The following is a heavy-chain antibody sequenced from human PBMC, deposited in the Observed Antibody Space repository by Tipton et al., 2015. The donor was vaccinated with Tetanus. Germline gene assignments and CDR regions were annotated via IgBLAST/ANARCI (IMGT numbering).Heavy chain of an antibody. D-gene: IGHD1-26*01. Sequence: QLVQSGAEVKKPGESLKISCKGSGYSFGIYWLAWVRQMPGKGLEWMGIIYPDDSDTRYSPSFQGQVTISADKSIGTAYLQWNSLKASDTAMYYCVRTDSGSFTAGPQDWGQGTLVTVSS. CDR3: VRTDSGSFTAGPQD. J-gene: IGHJ1*01. V-gene: IGHV5-51*01. CDR1: GYSFGIYW. CDR2: IYPDDSDT.